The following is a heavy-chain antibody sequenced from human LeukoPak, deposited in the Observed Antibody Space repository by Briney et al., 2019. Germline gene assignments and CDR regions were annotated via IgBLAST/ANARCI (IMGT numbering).Heavy chain of an antibody. Sequence: PGRSLRLSCAASGFTFSSYAMHWVRQAPGKGLEWVAVISYDGSNKYYADSVKGRFTISRDNSKNTLYLQMNSLRAEDTAVYYCARDAPGEQRDYYGMDVWGQGTTVTASS. CDR2: ISYDGSNK. CDR1: GFTFSSYA. D-gene: IGHD1/OR15-1a*01. CDR3: ARDAPGEQRDYYGMDV. V-gene: IGHV3-30-3*01. J-gene: IGHJ6*02.